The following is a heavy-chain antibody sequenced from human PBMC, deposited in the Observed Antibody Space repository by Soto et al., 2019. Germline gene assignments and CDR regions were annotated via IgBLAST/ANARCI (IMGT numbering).Heavy chain of an antibody. CDR3: ARDDIPGRAVATYGMDV. D-gene: IGHD6-19*01. CDR2: IWYDGSNE. J-gene: IGHJ6*02. V-gene: IGHV3-33*01. Sequence: QVQLVESGGGVVQPGRSLRLSCAASGFIFSNFGMHWVRQAPGKGLEWVAVIWYDGSNEYYADSVKGRFTISQDNSKNTLYLQMNSLRAEDTAVYYCARDDIPGRAVATYGMDVWGQGTTVTVSS. CDR1: GFIFSNFG.